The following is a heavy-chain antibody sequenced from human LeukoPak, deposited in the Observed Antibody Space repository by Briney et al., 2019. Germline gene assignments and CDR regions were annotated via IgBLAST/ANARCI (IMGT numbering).Heavy chain of an antibody. CDR2: IISDGSST. J-gene: IGHJ4*02. CDR3: ARGKVDTAMAIDY. D-gene: IGHD5-18*01. V-gene: IGHV3-74*01. CDR1: GFTLSSYW. Sequence: GGSLRLSCAPPGFTLSSYWTYCVRQAPGKGLVWVSRIISDGSSTSYADSVKGRFTISRDNAKNTLYLQMNSLRAEDTAEYYCARGKVDTAMAIDYWGQGTLVTVSS.